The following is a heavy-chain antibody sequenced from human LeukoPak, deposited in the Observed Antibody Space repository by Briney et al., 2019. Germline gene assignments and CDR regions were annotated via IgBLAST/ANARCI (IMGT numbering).Heavy chain of an antibody. CDR1: GFTFSSYS. J-gene: IGHJ6*03. D-gene: IGHD2-15*01. CDR3: ARESLGYCSGSTCYYFYMDF. Sequence: GGSLRLSCAASGFTFSSYSMNWVRQTPGKGLEWLSYISGSSSTIYYADSVKGRFTISRDNAKNSLYLQMNSLRAEDTAVYYCARESLGYCSGSTCYYFYMDFWGKGTTVTVSS. CDR2: ISGSSSTI. V-gene: IGHV3-48*04.